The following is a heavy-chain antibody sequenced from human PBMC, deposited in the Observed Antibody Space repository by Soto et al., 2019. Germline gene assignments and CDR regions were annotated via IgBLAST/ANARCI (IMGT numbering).Heavy chain of an antibody. D-gene: IGHD3-22*01. V-gene: IGHV1-18*04. CDR3: ARVLYDSSGLFDY. Sequence: SVKSSCRDSGYTFTSYGISGVRQAPGQGFEWRGWISAYNGNTNYAQKLQGRVTMTTVTSTSTAYMELRSLRSDDTAVYYCARVLYDSSGLFDYWGKGTLVTVSS. CDR2: ISAYNGNT. CDR1: GYTFTSYG. J-gene: IGHJ4*02.